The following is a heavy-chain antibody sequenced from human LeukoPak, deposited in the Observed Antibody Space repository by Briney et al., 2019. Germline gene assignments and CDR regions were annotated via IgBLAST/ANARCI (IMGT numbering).Heavy chain of an antibody. CDR2: IYYSGSA. J-gene: IGHJ6*03. D-gene: IGHD5-18*01. CDR3: ARGGYSYGSYYYYYYYMDV. V-gene: IGHV4-59*01. CDR1: GGSISDYS. Sequence: SETLSLTCTVSGGSISDYSWSWIRQPPGKGLEWIGNIYYSGSANHNPSLKSRVTISRDTSKNQFSLKLTSVTTADTAVYYCARGGYSYGSYYYYYYYMDVWGKGTTVTVSS.